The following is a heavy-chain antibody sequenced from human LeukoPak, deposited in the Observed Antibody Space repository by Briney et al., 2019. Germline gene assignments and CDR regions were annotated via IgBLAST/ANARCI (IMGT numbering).Heavy chain of an antibody. CDR1: GFTFSSYG. D-gene: IGHD5-18*01. J-gene: IGHJ4*02. V-gene: IGHV3-33*01. CDR2: IWYDGSNK. Sequence: QPERSLRLSCAASGFTFSSYGMHWVRQAPGKGLEWVAVIWYDGSNKYYADSVKGRFTISRDNSKNTLYLQMNSLRAEDTAVYYCAREVVDTAMVTCGLDYWGQGTLVTVSS. CDR3: AREVVDTAMVTCGLDY.